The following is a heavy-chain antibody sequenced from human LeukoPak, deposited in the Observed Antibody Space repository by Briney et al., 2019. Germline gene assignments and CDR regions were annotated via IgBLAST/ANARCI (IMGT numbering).Heavy chain of an antibody. CDR3: ARHQGDCSGGSCYSRLHDAFGI. V-gene: IGHV5-51*01. CDR1: GYSFTSYW. Sequence: GESLKISCKGSGYSFTSYWTGWVRQMPGKGLEWMGIIYPSDSDTRYSPSFQGQVTISADKSINTAYLQWSSLKASDTAMYYCARHQGDCSGGSCYSRLHDAFGIWGQGTLVTVSS. J-gene: IGHJ3*02. CDR2: IYPSDSDT. D-gene: IGHD2-15*01.